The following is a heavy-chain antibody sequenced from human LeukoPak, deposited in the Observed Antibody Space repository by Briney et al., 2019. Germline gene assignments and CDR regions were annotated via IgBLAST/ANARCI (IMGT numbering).Heavy chain of an antibody. V-gene: IGHV3-74*01. D-gene: IGHD6-13*01. Sequence: GGSLRLSCAASGFTFSSYWMHWVRQAPGKGLVWVSLIYSDGSSKSYADSVKGRFTISRDNAKNTLYLQMNSLRAEDTAVYYCARGIAAAGLHYYYYGMDVWGQGTTVTVSS. CDR1: GFTFSSYW. J-gene: IGHJ6*02. CDR3: ARGIAAAGLHYYYYGMDV. CDR2: IYSDGSSK.